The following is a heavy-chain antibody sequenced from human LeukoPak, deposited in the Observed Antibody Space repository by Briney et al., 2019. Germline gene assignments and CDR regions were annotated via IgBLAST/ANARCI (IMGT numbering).Heavy chain of an antibody. D-gene: IGHD6-6*01. V-gene: IGHV3-23*01. CDR1: RFTFSTYA. CDR2: ISGSGVST. J-gene: IGHJ4*02. Sequence: GRSLRLSCAASRFTFSTYAMSWVRQAPGKGLEWVSGISGSGVSTNYADSVKGRFTISRDNSKSALYLQMNSLRAEDTAVYYCAKEKYSSSSELFFYIFDYWGQGTLATVSS. CDR3: AKEKYSSSSELFFYIFDY.